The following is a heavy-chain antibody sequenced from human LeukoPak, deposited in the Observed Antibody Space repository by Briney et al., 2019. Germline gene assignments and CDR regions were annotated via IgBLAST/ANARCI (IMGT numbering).Heavy chain of an antibody. CDR1: GFTFSSYD. CDR3: ARGRKQWPAGPMDV. V-gene: IGHV3-13*01. CDR2: IGTAGDT. Sequence: GGSLRLSCAASGFTFSSYDMHWVCQATGKGLEWVSAIGTAGDTYYPGSVKGRFTISRENAKNSLYLQMNSLRAGDTAVYYCARGRKQWPAGPMDVWGKGTTVTVSS. D-gene: IGHD6-19*01. J-gene: IGHJ6*03.